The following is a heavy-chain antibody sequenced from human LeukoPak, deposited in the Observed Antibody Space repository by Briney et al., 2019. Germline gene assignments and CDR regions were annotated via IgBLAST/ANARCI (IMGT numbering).Heavy chain of an antibody. V-gene: IGHV3-30*18. Sequence: GGSLRLSCAASGFTFSSYGMHWVRQAPGKGLEWVAVISDDGSNNYYADSVRGRFTISRDNSTNMQYLQMNSLRAEDTAVYYCVKDRSRGDSYGPLDSWGQGTLVTVSS. CDR1: GFTFSSYG. CDR2: ISDDGSNN. CDR3: VKDRSRGDSYGPLDS. J-gene: IGHJ4*02. D-gene: IGHD5-18*01.